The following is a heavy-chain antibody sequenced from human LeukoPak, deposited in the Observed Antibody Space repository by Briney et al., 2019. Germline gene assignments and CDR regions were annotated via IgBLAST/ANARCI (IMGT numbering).Heavy chain of an antibody. D-gene: IGHD3-3*01. V-gene: IGHV3-30*02. Sequence: PGGSLRLSCAASGFTFSHYRMNWVRQAPGKGLEWVAFIRYDGSNKYYADSVKGRFTISRDNSKNTLYLQMNSLRAEDTAVYYCAKDHVRFLEWLSERPDAFDIWGQGTMVTVSS. CDR1: GFTFSHYR. CDR3: AKDHVRFLEWLSERPDAFDI. CDR2: IRYDGSNK. J-gene: IGHJ3*02.